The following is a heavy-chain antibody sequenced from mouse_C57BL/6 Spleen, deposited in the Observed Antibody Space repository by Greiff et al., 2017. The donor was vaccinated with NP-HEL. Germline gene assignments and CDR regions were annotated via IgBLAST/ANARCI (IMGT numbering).Heavy chain of an antibody. CDR1: GYTFTSYW. J-gene: IGHJ2*01. D-gene: IGHD4-1*02. CDR3: ARRRANWDDFDY. V-gene: IGHV1-52*01. CDR2: IDPSDSET. Sequence: QVQLQQSGAELVRPGSSVKLSCKASGYTFTSYWMHWVKQRPIQGLEWIGNIDPSDSETHYNQKFKDKATLTVDKSSSTAYMQLSSLTSEDSAVYYCARRRANWDDFDYWGQGTTLTVSS.